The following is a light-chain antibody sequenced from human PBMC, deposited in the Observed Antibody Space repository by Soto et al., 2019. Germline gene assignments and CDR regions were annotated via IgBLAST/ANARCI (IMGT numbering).Light chain of an antibody. CDR1: SSDVGSYNI. Sequence: QSALTQPASVSGSPGQSITISCTGTSSDVGSYNIVSWYQQHPGKAPKLMIYEVSKRPSGVSNRFSGSKSGNTASLTISGLQAEDEADYYCCSYAGSYVFGTGTKLTVL. J-gene: IGLJ1*01. CDR3: CSYAGSYV. CDR2: EVS. V-gene: IGLV2-23*02.